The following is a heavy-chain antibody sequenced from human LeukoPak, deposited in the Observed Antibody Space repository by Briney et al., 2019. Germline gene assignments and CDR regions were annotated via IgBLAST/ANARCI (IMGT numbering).Heavy chain of an antibody. CDR2: INPNSGGT. V-gene: IGHV1-2*02. J-gene: IGHJ4*02. Sequence: GASVKVSCKASGYTFTGYYMHWVRQAPGQGLEWMGWINPNSGGTNYAQKFQGRVTMTRDTSISTAYMELSRLRSDDTAVYYCARGIRRITMVRGPEDDYWGQGTLVTVSS. D-gene: IGHD3-10*01. CDR1: GYTFTGYY. CDR3: ARGIRRITMVRGPEDDY.